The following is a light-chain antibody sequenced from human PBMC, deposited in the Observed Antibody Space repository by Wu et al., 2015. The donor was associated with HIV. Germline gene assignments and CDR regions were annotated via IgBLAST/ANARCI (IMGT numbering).Light chain of an antibody. J-gene: IGKJ4*01. Sequence: EIVLTQSPATLSSSPGERVTLSCRASQSLGTYLAWYQQKPGQAPRLLIYEASSRAPGIPDRFTAGGSETDFTLTISSLEPEDFAVYYCQQRSNWFLTFGGGTRVEIK. V-gene: IGKV3-11*01. CDR1: QSLGTY. CDR2: EAS. CDR3: QQRSNWFLT.